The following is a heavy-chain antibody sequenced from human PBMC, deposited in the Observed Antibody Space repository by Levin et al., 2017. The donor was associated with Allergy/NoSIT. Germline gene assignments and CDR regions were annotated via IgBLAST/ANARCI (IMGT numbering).Heavy chain of an antibody. CDR1: GYTFTSYG. D-gene: IGHD3-16*02. CDR2: ISAYNGNT. J-gene: IGHJ4*02. Sequence: ASVKVSCKASGYTFTSYGISWVRQAPGQGLEWMGWISAYNGNTNYAQKLQGRVTMTTDTSTSTAYMELRSLRSDDTAVYYCARADDYVWGSYRRDFDYWGQGTLVTVSS. V-gene: IGHV1-18*01. CDR3: ARADDYVWGSYRRDFDY.